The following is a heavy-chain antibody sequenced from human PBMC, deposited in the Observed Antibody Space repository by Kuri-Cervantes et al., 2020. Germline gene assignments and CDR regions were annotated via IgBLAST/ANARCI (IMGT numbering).Heavy chain of an antibody. CDR1: GFTFNHYW. V-gene: IGHV3-7*01. J-gene: IGHJ5*02. CDR3: ARSGGYGWDA. CDR2: INQDGTEK. Sequence: GESLKISCVASGFTFNHYWMTWVRQAPGKRLEWVANINQDGTEKFYVDSLKGRFSISRDNAKNEVYLQMDSLGVDDTAMYYCARSGGYGWDAWGQGARVTVSS. D-gene: IGHD2-8*02.